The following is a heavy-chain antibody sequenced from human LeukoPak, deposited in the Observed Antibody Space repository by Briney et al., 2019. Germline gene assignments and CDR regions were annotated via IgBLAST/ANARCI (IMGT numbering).Heavy chain of an antibody. D-gene: IGHD6-19*01. CDR2: ISGSGGST. J-gene: IGHJ6*03. Sequence: GGSLRLSCAASGFTFSSYAMSWVRQAPGKGLEWVSAISGSGGSTYYADSVKGRFTISRDNSKNTLYLQLNSLRAEDTALYYCAKTVADPIYYYYYMDVWGKGTTVTVSS. CDR1: GFTFSSYA. V-gene: IGHV3-23*01. CDR3: AKTVADPIYYYYYMDV.